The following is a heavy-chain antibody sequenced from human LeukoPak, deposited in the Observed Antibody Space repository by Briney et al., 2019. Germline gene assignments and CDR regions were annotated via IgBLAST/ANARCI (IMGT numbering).Heavy chain of an antibody. CDR3: AKDLELERGMADYFDY. J-gene: IGHJ4*02. CDR2: ISGSGGST. V-gene: IGHV3-23*01. CDR1: GFTFSSYA. Sequence: GGSLRLSCAASGFTFSSYAMSWVRQAPGKGLEWVSAISGSGGSTYYADSVKGRFTISRDNSKNTLYLQMHGLRADDTAVYYCAKDLELERGMADYFDYWGQGTLVTVSS. D-gene: IGHD1-1*01.